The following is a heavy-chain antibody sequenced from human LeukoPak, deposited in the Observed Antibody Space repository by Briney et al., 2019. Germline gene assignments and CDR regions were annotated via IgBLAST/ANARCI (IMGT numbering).Heavy chain of an antibody. J-gene: IGHJ4*02. Sequence: SVKVSCKASGGTFSSYAISWVRQAPGQGLEWMGGIIPIFGTANYAQKFQGRVTITADESTSTAYMELSSLRSEDTAVYYCASNVHSSGYYPFEFGYWGQGTLVTVSS. CDR3: ASNVHSSGYYPFEFGY. V-gene: IGHV1-69*13. CDR2: IIPIFGTA. D-gene: IGHD3-22*01. CDR1: GGTFSSYA.